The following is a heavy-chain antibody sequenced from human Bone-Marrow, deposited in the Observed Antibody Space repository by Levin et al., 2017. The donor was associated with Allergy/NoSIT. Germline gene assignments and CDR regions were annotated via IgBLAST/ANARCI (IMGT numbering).Heavy chain of an antibody. CDR2: IYYSGST. CDR1: GGSISSGGYH. CDR3: AREDGSTFDS. D-gene: IGHD5-24*01. V-gene: IGHV4-31*03. Sequence: QTLSLTCTVSGGSISSGGYHWSWIRQHAGKGLEWIGYIYYSGSTYYNPSLKSRAMISLDTSKNQFSLKVTSATAADAAVYYCAREDGSTFDSWGQGTLVTVSS. J-gene: IGHJ4*02.